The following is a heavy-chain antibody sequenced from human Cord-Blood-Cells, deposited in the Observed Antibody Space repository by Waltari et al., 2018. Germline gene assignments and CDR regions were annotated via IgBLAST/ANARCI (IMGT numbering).Heavy chain of an antibody. Sequence: QVQLVQSGAEVKKPGASVKVSCKASGYTFTGYYMHWVRQAPGQGLEWMGWINPNSGGTNYAKKFQGRVTRTRDTSISTAYMELSRLRSDDTAVYYCARGVVSGSYWFDPWGQGTLVTVSS. CDR2: INPNSGGT. V-gene: IGHV1-2*02. CDR3: ARGVVSGSYWFDP. D-gene: IGHD1-26*01. CDR1: GYTFTGYY. J-gene: IGHJ5*02.